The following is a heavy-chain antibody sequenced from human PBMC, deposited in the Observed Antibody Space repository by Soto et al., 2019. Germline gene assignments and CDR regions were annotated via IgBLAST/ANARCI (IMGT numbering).Heavy chain of an antibody. Sequence: GGSLRLSCAASGFTFSSYAMHWVRQAPGKGLEWVAVISYDGSNKYYADSVKGLFTISRDNSKNTLYLQMNSLRAEDTAVYYCARSLLVVAASDYWGQGTLVTVSS. CDR3: ARSLLVVAASDY. CDR1: GFTFSSYA. J-gene: IGHJ4*02. V-gene: IGHV3-30*04. CDR2: ISYDGSNK. D-gene: IGHD2-15*01.